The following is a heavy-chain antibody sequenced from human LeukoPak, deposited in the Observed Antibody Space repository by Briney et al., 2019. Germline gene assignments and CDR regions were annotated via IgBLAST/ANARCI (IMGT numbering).Heavy chain of an antibody. CDR3: ARDRIAVAGRKYYYYMDV. CDR2: IIPIFGTA. J-gene: IGHJ6*03. V-gene: IGHV1-69*06. Sequence: VASVKVSCKASGGTFSSYAISWVRQAPGQGLEWMGGIIPIFGTANYAQKFQGRVTITADKSTSTAYMELSSLRSEDTAVYYCARDRIAVAGRKYYYYMDVWGKGTTVTVSS. D-gene: IGHD6-19*01. CDR1: GGTFSSYA.